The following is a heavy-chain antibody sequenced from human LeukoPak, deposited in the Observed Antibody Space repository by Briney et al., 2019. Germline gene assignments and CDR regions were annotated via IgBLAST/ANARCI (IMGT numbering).Heavy chain of an antibody. J-gene: IGHJ3*02. Sequence: TGGSLRLSCAASGFTVSSNYMSWVRQAPGKGLEWVSVIYSGGSTYYADSVKGRFTISRDNSKNTLYLQMNSLRAEDTAVYYCAKGPYYYDSSAYHYGAFDIWGQGTMVTVSS. V-gene: IGHV3-53*01. CDR2: IYSGGST. CDR1: GFTVSSNY. D-gene: IGHD3-22*01. CDR3: AKGPYYYDSSAYHYGAFDI.